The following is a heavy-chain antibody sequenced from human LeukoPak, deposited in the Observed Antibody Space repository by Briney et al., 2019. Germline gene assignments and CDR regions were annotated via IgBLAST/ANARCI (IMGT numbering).Heavy chain of an antibody. V-gene: IGHV3-21*04. D-gene: IGHD2-2*01. J-gene: IGHJ4*02. Sequence: GGSLRLSCAASGFTFSSYSMNWVRQAPGKGLEWVSSISSSSSYIYYADSVKGRFTISRDNAKNSLYLQMNSLRAEDTALYYCAKGGSVVPAAPNIDYWGQGTLVTVSS. CDR2: ISSSSSYI. CDR1: GFTFSSYS. CDR3: AKGGSVVPAAPNIDY.